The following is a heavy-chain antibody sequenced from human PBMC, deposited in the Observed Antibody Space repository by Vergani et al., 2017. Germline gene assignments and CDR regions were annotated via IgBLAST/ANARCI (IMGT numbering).Heavy chain of an antibody. D-gene: IGHD2-15*01. CDR1: GGSISSYY. CDR3: ARAEPILLDV. J-gene: IGHJ6*02. Sequence: QVQLQESGPGLVKPSETLSLTCTVSGGSISSYYWSWIRQPPGKGLEWIGCFYYSGSTNYNPSLKSRVTISVDTSKNQFSLKLSSVTAADTAVYYCARAEPILLDVWGQGTTVTVSS. V-gene: IGHV4-59*01. CDR2: FYYSGST.